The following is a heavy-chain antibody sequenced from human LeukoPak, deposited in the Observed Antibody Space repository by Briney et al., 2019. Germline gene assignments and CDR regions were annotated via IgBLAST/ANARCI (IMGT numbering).Heavy chain of an antibody. CDR2: INPSRGNT. J-gene: IGHJ4*02. Sequence: ASVKVSCKAYGYAFTSYYIHWVRQAPGQGIEWVGIINPSRGNTGYAQKFQGRVTITADKSTSTAYMELSSLRSEDTAVYYCATKGERYGDYSYSFDYWGQGTLVTVSS. V-gene: IGHV1-46*01. CDR3: ATKGERYGDYSYSFDY. D-gene: IGHD4-17*01. CDR1: GYAFTSYY.